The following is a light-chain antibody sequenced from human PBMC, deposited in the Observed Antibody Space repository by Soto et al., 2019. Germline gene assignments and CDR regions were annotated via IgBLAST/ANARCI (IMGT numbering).Light chain of an antibody. J-gene: IGKJ1*01. CDR3: HQRQSWPRK. Sequence: EIVLTQSPATLSSFPVDRVTLSCRASQAVNTRLAWYQHKPGQAPRLLIYLTSNRAAGIPARFSGSGSETDFTLTISDVEPEDFAVYYCHQRQSWPRKFGQGTKVDIK. CDR1: QAVNTR. CDR2: LTS. V-gene: IGKV3-11*01.